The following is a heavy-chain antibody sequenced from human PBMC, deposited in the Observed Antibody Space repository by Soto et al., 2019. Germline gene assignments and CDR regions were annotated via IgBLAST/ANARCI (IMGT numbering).Heavy chain of an antibody. D-gene: IGHD3-9*01. CDR3: ARVYYDILTGYYLFDY. V-gene: IGHV2-70*11. CDR2: IDWDDDK. Sequence: SGPTLVNPTQTLTLTCTFSGFSLSTSGMCVSWIRQPPGKALEWLARIDWDDDKYYSTSLKTRLTISKDTSKNQVVLTMTNMDPVDTATYYCARVYYDILTGYYLFDYWAQGTLVTVSS. J-gene: IGHJ4*02. CDR1: GFSLSTSGMC.